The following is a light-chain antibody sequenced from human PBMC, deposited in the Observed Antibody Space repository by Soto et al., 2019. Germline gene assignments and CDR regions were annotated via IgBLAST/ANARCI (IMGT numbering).Light chain of an antibody. CDR3: QQRSSWPWT. CDR1: QSVRSS. CDR2: DAS. J-gene: IGKJ1*01. V-gene: IGKV3-11*01. Sequence: EILLTQSPATLSLSPGERATLSCRASQSVRSSLAWYQQKPGQAPRLLIYDASTRSTGIPGRFSGSGSGTDFTLTISNLEPEDLAFYYCQQRSSWPWTFGQGAKVEIK.